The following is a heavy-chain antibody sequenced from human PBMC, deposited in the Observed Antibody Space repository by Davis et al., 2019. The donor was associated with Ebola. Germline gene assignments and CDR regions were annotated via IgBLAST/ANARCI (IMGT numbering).Heavy chain of an antibody. Sequence: MPSETLSLTCTVSGGSISSYYWSWIRQPPGKGLEWIGEIYHSGSTNYNPSLKSRVTISVDRSKNQFSLKLSSVTAADTAVYYCARAHRTVAAGWGQGTLVTVSS. CDR2: IYHSGST. CDR1: GGSISSYY. CDR3: ARAHRTVAAG. D-gene: IGHD6-19*01. J-gene: IGHJ4*02. V-gene: IGHV4-59*12.